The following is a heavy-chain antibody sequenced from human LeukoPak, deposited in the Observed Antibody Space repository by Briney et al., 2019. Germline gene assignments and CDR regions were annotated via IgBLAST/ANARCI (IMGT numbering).Heavy chain of an antibody. V-gene: IGHV3-30*02. D-gene: IGHD6-13*01. J-gene: IGHJ6*03. CDR2: IRYDGSSA. CDR3: AKDVSSWYYYYYYMDV. CDR1: GFTFSNYA. Sequence: GGSLRLSCAASGFTFSNYAMHWVRQAPGKGLEWVAYIRYDGSSAYYADFVKGRFTISRDNSKNTLYLQMNSLRAEDTAVYYCAKDVSSWYYYYYYMDVWGKGTTVTISS.